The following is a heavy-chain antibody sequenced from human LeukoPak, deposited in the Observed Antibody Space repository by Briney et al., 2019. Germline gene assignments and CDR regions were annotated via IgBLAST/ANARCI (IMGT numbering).Heavy chain of an antibody. D-gene: IGHD3-10*01. CDR3: ARGGTMVQGSIRYYYYGMDV. CDR1: GFTVSNNY. V-gene: IGHV3-53*04. Sequence: GGSLRLSCAASGFTVSNNYMSWVRQAPGKGLEWVSVIYSGGSTYYADSVKGRFTISRHNSKNTLYLQMNSLRAEDTAVYYCARGGTMVQGSIRYYYYGMDVWGQGTTVTVSS. CDR2: IYSGGST. J-gene: IGHJ6*02.